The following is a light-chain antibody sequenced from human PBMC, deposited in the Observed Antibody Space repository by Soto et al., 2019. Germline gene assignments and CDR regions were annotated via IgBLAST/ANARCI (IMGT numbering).Light chain of an antibody. CDR3: LKHKRYPIT. CDR2: AAS. CDR1: QDISSY. V-gene: IGKV1-17*03. Sequence: DIQMTQSPSAMSASVGDRVTITCRASQDISSYLAWFQQKPGKVPKRLIYAASSLQSGVPPRFSGSGSGTEFTLTSSSLQHEDFAKYNCLKHKRYPITCGGGTKEEIK. J-gene: IGKJ4*01.